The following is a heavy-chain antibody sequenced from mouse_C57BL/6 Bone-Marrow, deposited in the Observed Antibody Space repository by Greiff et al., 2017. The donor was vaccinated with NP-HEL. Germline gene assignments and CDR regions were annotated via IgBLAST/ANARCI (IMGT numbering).Heavy chain of an antibody. CDR2: IDPSDSYT. CDR1: GYTFTSYW. D-gene: IGHD2-3*01. V-gene: IGHV1-59*01. J-gene: IGHJ1*03. Sequence: QVQLKESGAELVRPGTSVKLSCKASGYTFTSYWMHWVKQRPGQGLEWIGVIDPSDSYTNYNQKFKGKATLTVDTSSSTAYMQLSSLTSEDSAVYYCARDGLWYFDVWGTGTTVTVSS. CDR3: ARDGLWYFDV.